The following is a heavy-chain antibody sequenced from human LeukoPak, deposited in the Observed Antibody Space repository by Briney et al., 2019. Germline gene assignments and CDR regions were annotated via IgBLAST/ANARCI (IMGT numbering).Heavy chain of an antibody. CDR2: ISYDGSNK. CDR3: ARDAEGYNFDY. Sequence: GGSLRLSCAASGFTFSSYAMHWVRQAPGKGLEWVAVISYDGSNKYYADSVKGRFTISRDNSKNTLYLQMNSLRAEDTAVYYCARDAEGYNFDYWGQGTLVTVSS. CDR1: GFTFSSYA. J-gene: IGHJ4*02. D-gene: IGHD5-24*01. V-gene: IGHV3-30-3*01.